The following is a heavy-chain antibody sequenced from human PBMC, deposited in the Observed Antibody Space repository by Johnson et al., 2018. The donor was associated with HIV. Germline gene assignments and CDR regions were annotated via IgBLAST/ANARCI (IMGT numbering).Heavy chain of an antibody. D-gene: IGHD3-10*01. CDR3: ARDGAGFGELALDAFDI. J-gene: IGHJ3*02. CDR1: GFTFDDYG. V-gene: IGHV3-20*04. Sequence: VQLVESGGGVVRPGGSLRLSCAASGFTFDDYGMSWVRQAPGKGLEWVSGITWNGGSTGYADSVKGRFTISRANAKNSLDLQMNSLRAEDTALYYCARDGAGFGELALDAFDIWGQGTMVTVSS. CDR2: ITWNGGST.